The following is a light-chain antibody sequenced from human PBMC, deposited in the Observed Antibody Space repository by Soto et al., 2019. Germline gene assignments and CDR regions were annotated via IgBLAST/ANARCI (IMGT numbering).Light chain of an antibody. V-gene: IGKV1-39*01. CDR1: QSISSY. Sequence: DIQMTQSPSSLSASVGDRVTITCRASQSISSYLNWYQQKPGKAPKLLIYAASSLQSGVPSRFSGSGSGTDFTLTISSLQPEDFATYYCQQGYSTWTCGQGTKGDIK. J-gene: IGKJ1*01. CDR3: QQGYSTWT. CDR2: AAS.